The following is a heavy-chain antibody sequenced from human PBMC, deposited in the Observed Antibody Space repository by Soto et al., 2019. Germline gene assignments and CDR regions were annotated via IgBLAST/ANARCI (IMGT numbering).Heavy chain of an antibody. D-gene: IGHD3-9*01. CDR2: ISAYNGNT. J-gene: IGHJ6*02. Sequence: ASVKVSCKXSGYTFTSYGISWVRQAPGQGLEWMGWISAYNGNTNYAQKLQGRVTMTTDTSTSTAYMELRSLRSDDTAVYYCARGLYDILTGHPLYYYYGMDVWGQGTTVTVSS. CDR3: ARGLYDILTGHPLYYYYGMDV. CDR1: GYTFTSYG. V-gene: IGHV1-18*04.